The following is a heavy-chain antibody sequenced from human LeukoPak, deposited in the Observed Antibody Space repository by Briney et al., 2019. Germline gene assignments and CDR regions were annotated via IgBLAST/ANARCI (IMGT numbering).Heavy chain of an antibody. D-gene: IGHD3-9*01. V-gene: IGHV3-7*01. CDR2: IGQDGTDK. CDR1: GFTFSSYS. J-gene: IGHJ4*02. CDR3: AKSGGFFDT. Sequence: GGSLRLSCAASGFTFSSYSMNWVRQAPGKGLEWVANIGQDGTDKYYVDSVVGRFTISRDNAQNLLYLHMNSLRAEDTGVYYCAKSGGFFDTWGQGTLVTVSS.